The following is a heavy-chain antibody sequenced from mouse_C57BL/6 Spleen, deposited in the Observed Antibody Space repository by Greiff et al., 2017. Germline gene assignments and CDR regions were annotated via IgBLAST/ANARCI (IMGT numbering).Heavy chain of an antibody. CDR3: ERDPNWDWYCDV. D-gene: IGHD4-1*01. CDR1: GFTFSSYA. CDR2: ISDGGSYT. J-gene: IGHJ1*03. Sequence: EVQRVESGGGLVKPGGSLKLSCAASGFTFSSYAMSWVRQTPEKRLEWVATISDGGSYTYYPDNVKGRFTISRDNAKNNLYLQMSHLKSEDTAMYYCERDPNWDWYCDVWGTGTTVTVSS. V-gene: IGHV5-4*01.